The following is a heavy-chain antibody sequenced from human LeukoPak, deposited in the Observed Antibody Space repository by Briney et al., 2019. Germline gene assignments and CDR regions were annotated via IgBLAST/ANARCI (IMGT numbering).Heavy chain of an antibody. CDR3: ARTAYYYDSSGYDDAFDI. J-gene: IGHJ3*02. CDR1: GFTFSDYY. Sequence: GGSLRLSCVASGFTFSDYYMSWIRLAPGKGLEWVSHISSRGTITYYADSVKGRFTISRDNAKNSLCLQMNSLRAEDTAVYYCARTAYYYDSSGYDDAFDIWGQGTMVTVSS. V-gene: IGHV3-11*01. CDR2: ISSRGTIT. D-gene: IGHD3-22*01.